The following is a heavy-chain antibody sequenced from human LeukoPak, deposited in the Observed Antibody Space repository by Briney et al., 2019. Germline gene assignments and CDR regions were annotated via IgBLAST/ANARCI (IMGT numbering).Heavy chain of an antibody. Sequence: SETLSLTCAVYGGSFRHYYWSWIRQPPGKGLEWIGEINHSGSTNYSPSLKSRVTISADTSKNQFSLKLSSVTAADTAVYYCARAPDFFNWFDPWGQGTLVTVSS. J-gene: IGHJ5*02. V-gene: IGHV4-34*01. CDR2: INHSGST. CDR3: ARAPDFFNWFDP. CDR1: GGSFRHYY.